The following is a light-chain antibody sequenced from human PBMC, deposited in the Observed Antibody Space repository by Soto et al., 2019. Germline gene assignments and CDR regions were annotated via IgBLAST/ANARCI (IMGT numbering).Light chain of an antibody. J-gene: IGLJ1*01. CDR2: DVT. CDR1: SSDVGRYDY. Sequence: VLTQPRSVSASPGQSVTISCTGTSSDVGRYDYVSWYQQHPGKAPKLIVYDVTERPSGVPDRFSGSKSGNTASLTISGLQAEDEADYYCSSYADSNNPYVFGTGTKVTVL. CDR3: SSYADSNNPYV. V-gene: IGLV2-11*01.